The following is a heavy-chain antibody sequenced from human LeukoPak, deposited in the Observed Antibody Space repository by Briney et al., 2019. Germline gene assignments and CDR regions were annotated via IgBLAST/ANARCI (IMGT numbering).Heavy chain of an antibody. CDR2: IGTAGDT. Sequence: GGSLRLSRAASGFTFSSYDMHWVRQATGKGLEWVSAIGTAGDTYYPGSVKGRFTVSRENAKNSLYLQMNSLRAGDTAVYYCARVVYSSGWYYFDYWGQGTLVTVSS. D-gene: IGHD6-19*01. CDR1: GFTFSSYD. J-gene: IGHJ4*02. CDR3: ARVVYSSGWYYFDY. V-gene: IGHV3-13*04.